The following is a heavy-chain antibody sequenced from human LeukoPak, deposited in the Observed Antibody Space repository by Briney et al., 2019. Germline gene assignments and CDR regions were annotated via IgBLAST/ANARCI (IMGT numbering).Heavy chain of an antibody. CDR1: GYTFINHY. J-gene: IGHJ5*02. CDR2: INPSGGGT. Sequence: ASVKVSCKASGYTFINHYIHWVRRAPGQGLEWMGTINPSGGGTTYVQKFQGRVTVTRDTPTSTVYMELSTLRSEDTAVYYCARVPYESTATTGWFDPWGQGTLVTVSS. V-gene: IGHV1-46*01. CDR3: ARVPYESTATTGWFDP. D-gene: IGHD4-17*01.